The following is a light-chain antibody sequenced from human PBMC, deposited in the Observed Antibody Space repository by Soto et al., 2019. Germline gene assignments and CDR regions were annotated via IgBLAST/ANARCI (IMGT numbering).Light chain of an antibody. Sequence: EIVLTQSPGTLSLSPGERATLSCRASQSVSSSYLAWYQQKTGQAPRHLIYGASSRATGIPDRFSGSGSGTAFTLTISRLEPEDLAVYYCQQYGSSPLTFGGGTKVEIK. CDR1: QSVSSSY. CDR3: QQYGSSPLT. J-gene: IGKJ4*01. V-gene: IGKV3-20*01. CDR2: GAS.